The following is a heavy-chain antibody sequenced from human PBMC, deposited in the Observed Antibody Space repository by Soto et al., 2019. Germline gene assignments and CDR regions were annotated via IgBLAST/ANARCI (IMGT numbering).Heavy chain of an antibody. CDR1: GFTLSGYA. J-gene: IGHJ6*03. CDR2: ISSNGVGT. Sequence: EVQLAESGGGLAQPGGSLRLSCAASGFTLSGYAMDWVRQAPGKGLEYVSGISSNGVGTYYANSVQDRFTISRDNSKNPVYLQMCSLRPEDMAVYYCARRARPDFYYMDVWGKGTTVTVSS. D-gene: IGHD6-6*01. V-gene: IGHV3-64*01. CDR3: ARRARPDFYYMDV.